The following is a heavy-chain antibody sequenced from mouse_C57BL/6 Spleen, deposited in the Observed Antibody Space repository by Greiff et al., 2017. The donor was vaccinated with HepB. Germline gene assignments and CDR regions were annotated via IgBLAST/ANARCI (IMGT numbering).Heavy chain of an antibody. CDR2: IYPRSGNT. CDR3: AREAQATLAY. Sequence: QVQLKQSGAELARPGASVKLSCKASGYTFTSYGISWVKQRTGQGLEWIGEIYPRSGNTYYNEKFKGKATLTADKSSSTAYMELRSLTSEDSAVYFCAREAQATLAYWGQGTLVTVSA. D-gene: IGHD3-2*02. CDR1: GYTFTSYG. V-gene: IGHV1-81*01. J-gene: IGHJ3*01.